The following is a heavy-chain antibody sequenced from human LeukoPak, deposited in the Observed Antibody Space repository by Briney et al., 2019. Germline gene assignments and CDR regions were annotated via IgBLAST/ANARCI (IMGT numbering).Heavy chain of an antibody. CDR3: AKDGVDYYDSSGYYYEYFQH. Sequence: GSLRLSCVASGFMFSHYGMTWVRQAPGKGLEWVAVISYDGSNKYYADSVKGRFTISRDNSKNTLYLQMNSLRAEDTAVYYCAKDGVDYYDSSGYYYEYFQHWGQGTLVTVSS. V-gene: IGHV3-30*18. J-gene: IGHJ1*01. CDR2: ISYDGSNK. D-gene: IGHD3-22*01. CDR1: GFMFSHYG.